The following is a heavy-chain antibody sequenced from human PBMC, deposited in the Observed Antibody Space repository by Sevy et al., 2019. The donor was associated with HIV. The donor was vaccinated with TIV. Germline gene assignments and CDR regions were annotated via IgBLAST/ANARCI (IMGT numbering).Heavy chain of an antibody. D-gene: IGHD3-16*01. CDR1: GFSFSRYA. CDR3: ARAGGDDYFDY. V-gene: IGHV3-30*04. J-gene: IGHJ4*02. CDR2: ISYDKVNT. Sequence: GGSLRLSCAASGFSFSRYAMHWIRQAPGKGLESVAVISYDKVNTYHSDSVKGRFTISRVNSKNTLYLQMNSLRPEDTTVYYCARAGGDDYFDYWGQGTLVTVSS.